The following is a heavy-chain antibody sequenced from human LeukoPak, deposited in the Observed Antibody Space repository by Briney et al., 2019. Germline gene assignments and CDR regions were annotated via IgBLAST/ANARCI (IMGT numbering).Heavy chain of an antibody. D-gene: IGHD3-22*01. V-gene: IGHV3-13*01. Sequence: GFLRLSCAASGFNLSSFDMHLVRQATGKGLEWVSAIGTAGDTYYPGSVKGRFTISRENAKNSLYLQMNSLRAGDTAVYYCARVRYYYDSSGPRGFYFDYWGQGTLVTVSS. CDR1: GFNLSSFD. CDR3: ARVRYYYDSSGPRGFYFDY. J-gene: IGHJ4*02. CDR2: IGTAGDT.